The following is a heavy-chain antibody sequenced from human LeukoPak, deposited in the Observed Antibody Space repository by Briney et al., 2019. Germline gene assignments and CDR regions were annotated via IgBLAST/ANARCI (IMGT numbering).Heavy chain of an antibody. Sequence: PGGSLRLSCAASGFTFDDYAMHGVRQAPGKGLEWVSLISWDGGSTYYADSVKGRFTISRDNSKNSLYLQMNSLRAEDTALYYCAKGDDPPHGAFDIWGQGTMVTVSS. V-gene: IGHV3-43D*04. CDR2: ISWDGGST. CDR3: AKGDDPPHGAFDI. CDR1: GFTFDDYA. D-gene: IGHD3-3*01. J-gene: IGHJ3*02.